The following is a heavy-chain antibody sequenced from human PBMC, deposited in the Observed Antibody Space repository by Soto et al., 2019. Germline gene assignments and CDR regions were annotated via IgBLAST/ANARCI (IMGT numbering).Heavy chain of an antibody. D-gene: IGHD5-12*01. J-gene: IGHJ6*02. CDR3: ARNHIVATRPHYYYYYSMGV. CDR2: IYYSRST. CDR1: GGSISSYY. V-gene: IGHV4-59*01. Sequence: SETLSLTFTVSGGSISSYYWNWLRQPPGKGLEWIGYIYYSRSTNYNPSLKSRVTISVDTSKNQFPLKLRSVTAADTAAYYCARNHIVATRPHYYYYYSMGVGGQWTTVTLS.